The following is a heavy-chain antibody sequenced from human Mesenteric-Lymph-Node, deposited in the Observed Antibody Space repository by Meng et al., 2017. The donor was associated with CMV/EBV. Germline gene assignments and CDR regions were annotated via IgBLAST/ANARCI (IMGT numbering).Heavy chain of an antibody. V-gene: IGHV3-30*04. CDR3: VKDSSGYYYNWFDP. CDR2: ISDDGMNR. D-gene: IGHD3-22*01. J-gene: IGHJ5*02. CDR1: GFTFIAAP. Sequence: GESLKISCAASGFTFIAAPIYWVRQAPGKGLGWVLIISDDGMNRYYADSVKGRLPISRNSSNDTLCLQMDSLRAEDTAVYYCVKDSSGYYYNWFDPWGQGTLVTVSS.